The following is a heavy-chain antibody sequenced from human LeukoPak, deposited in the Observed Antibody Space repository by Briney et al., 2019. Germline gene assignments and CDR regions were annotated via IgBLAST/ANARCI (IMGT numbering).Heavy chain of an antibody. D-gene: IGHD5-24*01. J-gene: IGHJ3*02. Sequence: SETLSLTCTVSGASINTYYWSWIRQPPGKGLEWIGYIYYTGSTNNNPSLRGRVTISLDTSENQFSLKLRSVSAADTAVYYCVKGRDGFDIWGQGTMVTVSS. V-gene: IGHV4-59*01. CDR2: IYYTGST. CDR1: GASINTYY. CDR3: VKGRDGFDI.